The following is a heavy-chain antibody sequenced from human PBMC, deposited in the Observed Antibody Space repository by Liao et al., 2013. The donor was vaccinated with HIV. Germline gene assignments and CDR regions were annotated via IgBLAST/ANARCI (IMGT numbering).Heavy chain of an antibody. D-gene: IGHD3-10*01. CDR1: GGSFSGYY. V-gene: IGHV4-34*01. CDR2: INHSGST. CDR3: ARLDTMIRGVIITRDY. J-gene: IGHJ4*02. Sequence: QVQLQQWGAGLLKPSETLSLTCAVYGGSFSGYYWSWIRQPPGKGLEWIGEINHSGSTNYNPSLKSRVTISVDTSKNQFSLKLSSVTAADTAVYYCARLDTMIRGVIITRDYWGQGTLVTVSS.